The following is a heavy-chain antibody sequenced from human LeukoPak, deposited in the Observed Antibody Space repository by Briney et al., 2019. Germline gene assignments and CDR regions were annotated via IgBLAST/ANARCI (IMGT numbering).Heavy chain of an antibody. V-gene: IGHV3-7*01. CDR2: VNQDGSQK. CDR1: GFTFSSYW. Sequence: GGSLRLSCVASGFTFSSYWMAWVRQAPEKGLECVATVNQDGSQKYYVDSVKGRFTISRDNAKNSLYLQMNSLRAEDTAIYYCARHGDCDFAYRGQGTLVTVSS. CDR3: ARHGDCDFAY. D-gene: IGHD2-21*02. J-gene: IGHJ4*02.